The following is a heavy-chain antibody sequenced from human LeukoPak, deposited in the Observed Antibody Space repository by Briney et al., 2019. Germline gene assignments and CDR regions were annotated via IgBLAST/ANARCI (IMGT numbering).Heavy chain of an antibody. D-gene: IGHD3-22*01. Sequence: ASVKVSCKASGYTFTSYYMHWVRQAPGQGLEWMGIINPSGGSTSYAQKFQGRVTMTRDTSTSTVYMELSSLRSEDTAVYYCARGEPNYYDSSAGPLDYWGQGTLVTVSS. CDR2: INPSGGST. V-gene: IGHV1-46*01. J-gene: IGHJ4*02. CDR1: GYTFTSYY. CDR3: ARGEPNYYDSSAGPLDY.